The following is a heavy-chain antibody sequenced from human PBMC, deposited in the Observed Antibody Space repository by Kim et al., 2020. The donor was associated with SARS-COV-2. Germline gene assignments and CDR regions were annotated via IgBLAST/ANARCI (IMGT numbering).Heavy chain of an antibody. D-gene: IGHD3-22*01. CDR3: ARGGSGYSYFQL. CDR1: GYAISSGYY. V-gene: IGHV4-38-2*02. CDR2: IYHSGST. Sequence: SETLSLTCTVSGYAISSGYYWGWIRQPPGKGLERIGIIYHSGSTYYNPSLKSGVTISVETSKNQFSLKLRSVTAADTAVHYCARGGSGYSYFQLWGQGTLVTVS. J-gene: IGHJ4*02.